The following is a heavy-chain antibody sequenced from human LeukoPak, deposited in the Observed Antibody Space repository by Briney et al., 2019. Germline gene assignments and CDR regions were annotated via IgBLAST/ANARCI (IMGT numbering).Heavy chain of an antibody. J-gene: IGHJ6*04. Sequence: PGGSLRLSCAASGLTFSSDEMNWVRQAPGKGLEWVSYISSSGSTIYYADSVKGRFTISRDNAKNSLYLQMNSLRAEDTAVYYCAELGITMIGGVWGKGTTVTISS. CDR1: GLTFSSDE. CDR3: AELGITMIGGV. CDR2: ISSSGSTI. V-gene: IGHV3-48*03. D-gene: IGHD3-10*02.